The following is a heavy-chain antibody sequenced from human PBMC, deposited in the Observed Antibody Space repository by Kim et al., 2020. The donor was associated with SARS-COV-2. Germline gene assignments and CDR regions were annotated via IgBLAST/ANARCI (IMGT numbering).Heavy chain of an antibody. D-gene: IGHD2-2*02. CDR2: ISAYNGNT. J-gene: IGHJ4*02. CDR3: ARVALGVGAAILTND. V-gene: IGHV1-18*04. CDR1: GYTFTSYG. Sequence: ASVKVSCKASGYTFTSYGISWVRQAPGQGLEWMGWISAYNGNTNYAQKLQGRVTMTTDTSTSTAYMELRSLRSDDTAVYYCARVALGVGAAILTNDWGQGTLVTVSS.